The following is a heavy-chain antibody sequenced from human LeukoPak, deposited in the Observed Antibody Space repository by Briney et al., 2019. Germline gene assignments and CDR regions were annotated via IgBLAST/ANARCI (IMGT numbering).Heavy chain of an antibody. D-gene: IGHD1-26*01. CDR3: ARGVRVGATQTSTPFDY. V-gene: IGHV1-2*02. Sequence: GASVKVSCKASGYTFTGYYIHWVRQAPGQGLEWMGWINPNSGGTNYAQKFQGRVTMTRDTSISTAYMELSRLRSDDTAVYYCARGVRVGATQTSTPFDYWGQGTLVTVSS. J-gene: IGHJ4*02. CDR1: GYTFTGYY. CDR2: INPNSGGT.